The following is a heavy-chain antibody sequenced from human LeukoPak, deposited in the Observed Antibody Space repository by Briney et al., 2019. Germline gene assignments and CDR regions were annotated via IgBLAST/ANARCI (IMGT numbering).Heavy chain of an antibody. D-gene: IGHD4-17*01. CDR2: ISASGHYI. Sequence: GGSLRLSCEASGFTFRSFAMSWVRQAPGKGLEWLSGISASGHYIYQADSVKGRFTISRDNSKSTLFLQLNSLRAEDTALYYCSKDPNGDYVGAFDTWGPGTMVTVSS. CDR3: SKDPNGDYVGAFDT. CDR1: GFTFRSFA. V-gene: IGHV3-23*01. J-gene: IGHJ3*02.